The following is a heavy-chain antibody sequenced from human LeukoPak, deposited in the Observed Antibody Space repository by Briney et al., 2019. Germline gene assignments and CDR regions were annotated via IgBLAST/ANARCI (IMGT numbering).Heavy chain of an antibody. D-gene: IGHD6-19*01. J-gene: IGHJ2*01. Sequence: GGSLRLSCAAPGFTFSSYAMSWVRQAPGKGLEXXXXISGTGASTYYADSVKGRFTISRDTSKNTLYLQMNSLRAEDTAVYYCAKGVSSGWGYCYFDLWGRGTLVTVSS. CDR2: ISGTGAST. CDR3: AKGVSSGWGYCYFDL. V-gene: IGHV3-23*01. CDR1: GFTFSSYA.